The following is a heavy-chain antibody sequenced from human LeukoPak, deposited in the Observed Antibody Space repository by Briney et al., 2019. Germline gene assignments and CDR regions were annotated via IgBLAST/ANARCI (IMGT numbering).Heavy chain of an antibody. CDR1: GYTFTSYD. J-gene: IGHJ4*02. D-gene: IGHD5-24*01. CDR2: MNPNSGNT. CDR3: ARITSRVATRTGLGY. Sequence: ASVKVCKASGYTFTSYDINWVRQATGQGLEWMGWMNPNSGNTGYAQKFQGRVTMTRNTSISTAYMELSSLRSEDTAVYYCARITSRVATRTGLGYWGQGTLVTVSS. V-gene: IGHV1-8*01.